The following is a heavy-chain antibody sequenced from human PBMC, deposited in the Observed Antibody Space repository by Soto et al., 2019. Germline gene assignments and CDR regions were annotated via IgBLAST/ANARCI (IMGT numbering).Heavy chain of an antibody. CDR3: AKDRGGDCPDNSCYFGADY. D-gene: IGHD2-2*01. Sequence: VQMVESGGGVVQPGKSLRLSCETSGFTFKFYGMHWVRQAPGKGLECVAVISHDGNTHYYADSVEGRFTISTDNSKNTLYLLMNRLRLDDSSTYYCAKDRGGDCPDNSCYFGADYWGQGALVTVSS. V-gene: IGHV3-30*18. CDR1: GFTFKFYG. CDR2: ISHDGNTH. J-gene: IGHJ4*02.